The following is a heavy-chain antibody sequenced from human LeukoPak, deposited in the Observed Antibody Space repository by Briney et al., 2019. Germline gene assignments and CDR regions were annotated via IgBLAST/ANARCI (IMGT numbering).Heavy chain of an antibody. D-gene: IGHD3-10*01. Sequence: SETLSLTCAVYGVSFSGYDWSWIRQPPGKGLEWIGEINHSGSTNYNPSLKSRVHIYVDTSKNQFSLQLSCVTAADEAVYYCASSGSYIWGQGTMVSVSS. CDR3: ASSGSYI. CDR1: GVSFSGYD. CDR2: INHSGST. J-gene: IGHJ4*02. V-gene: IGHV4-34*01.